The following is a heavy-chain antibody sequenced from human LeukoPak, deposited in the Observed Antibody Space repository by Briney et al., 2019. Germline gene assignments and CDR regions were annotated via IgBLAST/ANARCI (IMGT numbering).Heavy chain of an antibody. D-gene: IGHD3-9*01. CDR1: GYSFSNSW. CDR3: ARRRAVFDAFDS. Sequence: GESLKISCEGSGYSFSNSWIAWVRQRPGKGLEWMGIIYPTDSDTRYNPSFQGQVTISVDKSISSAYMQWSSLKASDTGIYYCARRRAVFDAFDSWGPGTLVTVSS. J-gene: IGHJ4*02. V-gene: IGHV5-51*01. CDR2: IYPTDSDT.